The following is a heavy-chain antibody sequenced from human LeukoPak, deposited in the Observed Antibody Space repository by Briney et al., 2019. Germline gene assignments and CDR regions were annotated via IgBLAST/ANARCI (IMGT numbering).Heavy chain of an antibody. Sequence: SQTLSLTCAISGDSVFSNSSWNWIRQSPSRGLEWLGRTYYRSKWYNDYVVSVKSRININPDTSKNQFSLQLNSVTATDTAVYYCARHYGPWGQGTLVTVSS. CDR3: ARHYGP. J-gene: IGHJ4*02. CDR1: GDSVFSNSS. V-gene: IGHV6-1*01. CDR2: TYYRSKWYN. D-gene: IGHD3-16*01.